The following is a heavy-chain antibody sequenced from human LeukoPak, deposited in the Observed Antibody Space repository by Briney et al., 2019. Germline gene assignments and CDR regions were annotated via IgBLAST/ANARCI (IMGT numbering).Heavy chain of an antibody. J-gene: IGHJ5*01. D-gene: IGHD5-12*01. V-gene: IGHV3-30*03. CDR1: GLTFSNYG. Sequence: GGSLRLSCAASGLTFSNYGMHWVRQAPGKGLEWLAVITYDGTEIHYADSVEGRFIISRDISRSTLHLQMNSLRAEDTAVYYCARMGGYWFDSWGQGTRVTVAP. CDR3: ARMGGYWFDS. CDR2: ITYDGTEI.